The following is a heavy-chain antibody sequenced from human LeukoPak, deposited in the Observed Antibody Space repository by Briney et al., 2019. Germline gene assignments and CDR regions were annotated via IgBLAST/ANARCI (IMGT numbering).Heavy chain of an antibody. CDR1: GYSFYSYW. Sequence: GESLKISCKASGYSFYSYWIAWVRQTPGKGLEWMGIIYPSDSDTTYSPSFQGLVTIPAEQPIGTAYLRWISLKASDTAMDSVARRAMGRTYKQNDYWGKGTLVTVSS. J-gene: IGHJ4*01. D-gene: IGHD1-1*01. CDR3: ARRAMGRTYKQNDY. CDR2: IYPSDSDT. V-gene: IGHV5-51*01.